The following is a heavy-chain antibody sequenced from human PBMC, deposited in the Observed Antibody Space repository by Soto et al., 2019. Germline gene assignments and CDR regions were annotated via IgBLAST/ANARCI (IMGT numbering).Heavy chain of an antibody. CDR3: ARESEDLTSNFDY. Sequence: EVQLVESGGCLVKPGGSLRLSCAASGFTFTRYSMNWVRQAPGKGLEWVSSISSTTNYIYYGDSMKGRFTISRDNAKNSLYLEMNRLRAEDTAVYYCARESEDLTSNFDYWGQGTLVTVSS. CDR2: ISSTTNYI. V-gene: IGHV3-21*06. J-gene: IGHJ4*02. CDR1: GFTFTRYS.